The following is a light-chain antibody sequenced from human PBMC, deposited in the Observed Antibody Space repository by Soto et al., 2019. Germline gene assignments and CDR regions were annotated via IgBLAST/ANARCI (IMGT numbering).Light chain of an antibody. Sequence: DIQMTQSPSSLSASVGDRVTIACRASQTISNYLHWYQQKPGKAPKILIYAASSLQSGVPSRFSGSGSGTDFSLTISGLQPEDFETYYCQQNYNNPRTFGQGTKVDIK. J-gene: IGKJ2*01. CDR1: QTISNY. V-gene: IGKV1-39*01. CDR3: QQNYNNPRT. CDR2: AAS.